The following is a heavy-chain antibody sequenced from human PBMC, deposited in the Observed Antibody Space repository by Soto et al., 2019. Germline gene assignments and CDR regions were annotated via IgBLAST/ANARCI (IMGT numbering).Heavy chain of an antibody. J-gene: IGHJ6*02. CDR2: IGTAGDT. Sequence: LRLSCVASGITFGSYDFHWVRQGRGKGLEWVSTIGTAGDTFYSASVRGRFTVSREDAKNSLYLQMNSLRAGDTAVYFCARGELPFYYYGMDVWGQGTTVTVSS. CDR1: GITFGSYD. CDR3: ARGELPFYYYGMDV. D-gene: IGHD1-7*01. V-gene: IGHV3-13*01.